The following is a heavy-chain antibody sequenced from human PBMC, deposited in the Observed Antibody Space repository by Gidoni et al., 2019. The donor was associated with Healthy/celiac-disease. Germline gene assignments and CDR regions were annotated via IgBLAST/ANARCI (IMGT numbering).Heavy chain of an antibody. J-gene: IGHJ5*02. V-gene: IGHV4-31*03. CDR1: GGSISSGGYY. CDR3: ARAPPPAAIHGGWFDP. D-gene: IGHD2-2*02. CDR2: IYYSGST. Sequence: QVQLQESGPGLVKPSQTLSLTCTVSGGSISSGGYYWSWIRQHPRKGLEWIGYIYYSGSTYYNPPLKSRVTISVDTSKNQFSLKLSSVTAADTAGYYCARAPPPAAIHGGWFDPWGQGTLVTVSS.